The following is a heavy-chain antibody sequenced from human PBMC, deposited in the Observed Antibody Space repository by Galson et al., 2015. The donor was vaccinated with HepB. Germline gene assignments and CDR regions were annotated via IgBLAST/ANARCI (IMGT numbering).Heavy chain of an antibody. CDR1: GFTFSGSA. CDR3: TSSGSGSYFVAY. J-gene: IGHJ4*02. Sequence: SLRLSCAASGFTFSGSAMHWVRQASGKGLEWVGRIRSKANSYATAYAASVKGRFTISRDDSKSTAYLQMNSLKTEDTAVYYCTSSGSGSYFVAYWGQGTLVTVSS. CDR2: IRSKANSYAT. V-gene: IGHV3-73*01. D-gene: IGHD3-10*01.